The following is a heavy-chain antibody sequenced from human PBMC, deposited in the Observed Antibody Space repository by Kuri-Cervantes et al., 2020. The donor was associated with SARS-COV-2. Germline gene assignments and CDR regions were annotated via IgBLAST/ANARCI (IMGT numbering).Heavy chain of an antibody. CDR1: GYTFTSYG. CDR2: ISAYNGNT. V-gene: IGHV1-18*01. J-gene: IGHJ4*02. D-gene: IGHD3-22*01. Sequence: ASVKVSCKASGYTFTSYGISWVRQAPGQGLEWMGWISAYNGNTNYAQKLQGRVTMTTDTSTSTAYMELRSLRSDDTAVYYCARGVPYYFDGTVSLRYYLDYWSQGTLVTVSS. CDR3: ARGVPYYFDGTVSLRYYLDY.